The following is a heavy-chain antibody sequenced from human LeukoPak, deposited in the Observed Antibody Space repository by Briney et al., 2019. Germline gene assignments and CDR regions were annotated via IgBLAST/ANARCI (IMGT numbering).Heavy chain of an antibody. CDR1: GYTFTSYG. V-gene: IGHV1-18*01. CDR3: ARRGYSGYDSPPYYFDY. J-gene: IGHJ4*02. CDR2: ISAYNGNT. Sequence: ASVKVSCKASGYTFTSYGISWVRQAPGQGLEWMGWISAYNGNTNYAQKLQGRVTMTTDTSTSTAYMELRSLRSDDTAVYYCARRGYSGYDSPPYYFDYWGQGTLVTVSS. D-gene: IGHD5-12*01.